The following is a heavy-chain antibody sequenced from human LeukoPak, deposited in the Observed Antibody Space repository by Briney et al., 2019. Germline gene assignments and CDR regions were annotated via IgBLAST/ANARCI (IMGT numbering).Heavy chain of an antibody. V-gene: IGHV1-58*01. Sequence: GASVKVSCKASGFSFTSSAVQWVRQARGQRLEWVGWIVVGSGSTKYAQKLQERVTITRDMSTSTAYMELSSLRSEDTAVYYCATDRGYCDGDCLDVWGQGTTVTVSS. CDR1: GFSFTSSA. D-gene: IGHD2-21*02. CDR2: IVVGSGST. CDR3: ATDRGYCDGDCLDV. J-gene: IGHJ6*02.